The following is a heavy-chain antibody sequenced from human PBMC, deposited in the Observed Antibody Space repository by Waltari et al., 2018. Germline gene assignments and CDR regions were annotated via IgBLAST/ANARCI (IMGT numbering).Heavy chain of an antibody. Sequence: QLTLQESGPTLVKPTQTLTLTCTFSGFSLSTIGVGVGWIRQPPGKALEWLALIYWNDDKRYSPYLKSRLTITKDTSKNRVVLTMTNMDAVDTATYFCAHRAGIAAAGTFDYWGQGTLVTVSS. V-gene: IGHV2-5*01. CDR3: AHRAGIAAAGTFDY. CDR1: GFSLSTIGVG. J-gene: IGHJ4*02. D-gene: IGHD6-13*01. CDR2: IYWNDDK.